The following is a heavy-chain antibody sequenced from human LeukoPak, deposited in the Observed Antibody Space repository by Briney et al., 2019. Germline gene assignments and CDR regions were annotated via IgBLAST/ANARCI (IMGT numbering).Heavy chain of an antibody. Sequence: PGGSLRLSCATSGFTFSSYSMNWVRQAPGKGLEWVSSISSSSSYIYYADSVKGRFTISRDNAKNSLYLQMNSLRSEDTAVYYCARDRPGRYCSTISCYSASPFDPWGQGTLVTVSS. D-gene: IGHD2-2*02. CDR3: ARDRPGRYCSTISCYSASPFDP. V-gene: IGHV3-21*04. CDR2: ISSSSSYI. J-gene: IGHJ5*02. CDR1: GFTFSSYS.